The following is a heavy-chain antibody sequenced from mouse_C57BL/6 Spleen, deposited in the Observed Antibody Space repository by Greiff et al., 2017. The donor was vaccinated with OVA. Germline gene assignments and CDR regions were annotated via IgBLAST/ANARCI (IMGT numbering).Heavy chain of an antibody. CDR3: ARCHPHWDEWYFDV. V-gene: IGHV1-55*01. D-gene: IGHD4-1*01. Sequence: QVQLQQPGAELVKPGASVKMSCKASGYTFTSYWITWVKQRPGQGLEWIGDIYPGSGSTNYNEKFKSKATLTVDPSSSTTYMQLSSLPSEDSAVYYCARCHPHWDEWYFDVWGTGTTVTVSS. CDR1: GYTFTSYW. J-gene: IGHJ1*03. CDR2: IYPGSGST.